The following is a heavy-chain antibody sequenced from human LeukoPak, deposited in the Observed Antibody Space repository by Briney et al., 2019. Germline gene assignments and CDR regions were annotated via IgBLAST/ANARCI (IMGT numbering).Heavy chain of an antibody. J-gene: IGHJ4*02. CDR1: GFTFSSYS. D-gene: IGHD2-15*01. CDR3: ASYCSGGSCSSADFDY. Sequence: PGGSLRLSCAASGFTFSSYSMNLVLQAPGKGLEWVSSISSSSSYIYYADSVKGRFTISRDNAKNSLYLQMNSLRAEDTAVYYCASYCSGGSCSSADFDYWGQGTLVTVSS. CDR2: ISSSSSYI. V-gene: IGHV3-21*01.